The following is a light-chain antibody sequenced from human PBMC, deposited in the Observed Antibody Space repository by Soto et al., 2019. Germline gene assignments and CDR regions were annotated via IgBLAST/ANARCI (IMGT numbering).Light chain of an antibody. CDR1: QNLNIW. V-gene: IGKV1-5*01. CDR2: DAS. Sequence: DIQMTHSPSALSASVGDRVSITCRASQNLNIWLAWYQQKPGKAPKLLIYDASSLESGVPSRFSGSGSGTEFTLTIRSLQPDDSATYYCQQYQTYWTFGQGTKV. J-gene: IGKJ1*01. CDR3: QQYQTYWT.